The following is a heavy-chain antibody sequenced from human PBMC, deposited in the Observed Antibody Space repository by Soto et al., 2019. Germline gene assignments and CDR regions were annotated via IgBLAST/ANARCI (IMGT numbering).Heavy chain of an antibody. CDR1: EGTFSSYA. J-gene: IGHJ6*02. Sequence: QVQLVQSGAEVKKPGSSGKVSCKDSEGTFSSYAISWVRQAPGLGLEWMGGIIPIFGTANYAQKFQGRVTITADESTSTAYMELSSLRSEDTAVYYCARVTTPYYYGMDVWGQGTTVTVSS. CDR2: IIPIFGTA. CDR3: ARVTTPYYYGMDV. V-gene: IGHV1-69*12. D-gene: IGHD4-4*01.